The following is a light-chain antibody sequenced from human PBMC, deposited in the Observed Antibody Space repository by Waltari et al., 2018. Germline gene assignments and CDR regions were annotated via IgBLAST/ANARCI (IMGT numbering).Light chain of an antibody. J-gene: IGKJ1*01. CDR3: QQYGTSPPT. CDR2: GGS. Sequence: EIVLTQSPGTLYLSPGVSATLSCRAGQRVTGNYVAWYRQKPGQAPRLLIYGGSDRATGVPDRFSGSGFGTHFTLTIQRVEPEDFAVFYCQQYGTSPPTFGQGTRIEIK. V-gene: IGKV3-20*01. CDR1: QRVTGNY.